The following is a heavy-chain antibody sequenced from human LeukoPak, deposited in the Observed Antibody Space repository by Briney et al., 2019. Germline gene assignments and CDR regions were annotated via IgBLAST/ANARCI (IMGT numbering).Heavy chain of an antibody. V-gene: IGHV4-34*01. Sequence: SETLSLTCAVYGGSSSGYYWSWIRQPPGKGLEWIGEINHSGSTNYNPSLKSRVTMSVDTSKKQFSLKLSSVTAADTAVYYCARGEAAAGPMDYMDVWDTGATVTVSS. D-gene: IGHD6-13*01. CDR3: ARGEAAAGPMDYMDV. CDR1: GGSSSGYY. J-gene: IGHJ6*03. CDR2: INHSGST.